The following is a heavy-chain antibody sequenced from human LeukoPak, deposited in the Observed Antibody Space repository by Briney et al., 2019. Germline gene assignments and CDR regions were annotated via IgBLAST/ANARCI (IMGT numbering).Heavy chain of an antibody. CDR2: INPNSGGT. CDR1: GYNFIGYY. D-gene: IGHD6-19*01. V-gene: IGHV1-2*02. CDR3: ARGAVAGRRERNWFDP. J-gene: IGHJ5*02. Sequence: ASVKVSCKASGYNFIGYYIHWVRQAPGQGLEWMGWINPNSGGTNYAHKFQGRVTMTRDTSISTAYMELSRLRSDDTAVYYCARGAVAGRRERNWFDPWGQGTLVTVSS.